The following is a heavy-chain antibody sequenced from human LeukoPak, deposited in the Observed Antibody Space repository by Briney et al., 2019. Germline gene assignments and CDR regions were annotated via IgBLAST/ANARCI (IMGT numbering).Heavy chain of an antibody. V-gene: IGHV3-30*02. Sequence: GGSLRLSCAASGFTFSSYGMNWVRQAPGKGLEWVAFIRSEGSNKYYTDSVKGRFTISRDNSKKTLYLQMNSLRAEDTAVYYCATNHSGSYTFEYWGQGTLVTVSS. CDR3: ATNHSGSYTFEY. CDR1: GFTFSSYG. D-gene: IGHD1-26*01. CDR2: IRSEGSNK. J-gene: IGHJ4*02.